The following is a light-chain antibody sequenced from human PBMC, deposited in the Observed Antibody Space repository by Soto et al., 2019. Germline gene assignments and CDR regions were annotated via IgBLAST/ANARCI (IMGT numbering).Light chain of an antibody. CDR2: DVS. V-gene: IGLV2-14*01. Sequence: QSALTQPASVSGSPGQSSTISCTGTSSDVGGYNYVSWYQQHPGKAPQLMIYDVSNRPSGVSNRFSGSKSGNTASLTISGLQAEDEADYYCSSYTRSSTLEFGGGTKVNVL. CDR1: SSDVGGYNY. J-gene: IGLJ2*01. CDR3: SSYTRSSTLE.